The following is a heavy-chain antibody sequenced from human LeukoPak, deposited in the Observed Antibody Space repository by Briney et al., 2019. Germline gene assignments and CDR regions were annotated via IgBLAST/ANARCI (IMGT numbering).Heavy chain of an antibody. CDR2: ISSDGSNK. CDR1: GLTFSDHY. V-gene: IGHV3-30*03. CDR3: ARWGGRIALTPSLVDY. Sequence: GGSLRLSCVASGLTFSDHYMSWIRQAPGKGLEWVAVISSDGSNKYYADSVKGRFTISRDNSKNTLYLQMNSLRADDTAVYYCARWGGRIALTPSLVDYWGQGTLVTVSS. J-gene: IGHJ4*02. D-gene: IGHD6-13*01.